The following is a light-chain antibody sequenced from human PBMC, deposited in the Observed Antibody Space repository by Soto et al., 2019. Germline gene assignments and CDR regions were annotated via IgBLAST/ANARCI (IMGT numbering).Light chain of an antibody. CDR2: WAS. CDR1: QSVLYSSNNKNY. V-gene: IGKV4-1*01. Sequence: DIVMTQSPDSLAVSLGERATINCKSSQSVLYSSNNKNYLAWFQQKPGQPPKLLIYWASTRESGVPDRFSGSGSGTDFTLTISSLQAEDVADYYCQQSLPRVTFGGGTKVEIK. CDR3: QQSLPRVT. J-gene: IGKJ4*01.